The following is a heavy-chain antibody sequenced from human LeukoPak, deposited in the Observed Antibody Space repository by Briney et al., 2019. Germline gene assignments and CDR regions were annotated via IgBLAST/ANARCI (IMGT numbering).Heavy chain of an antibody. CDR1: GGSISIYR. CDR3: ARTPDDYGDYGWFDP. D-gene: IGHD4-17*01. Sequence: SETLSLTCTLSGGSISIYRWSWIRQPAGKGLEWMGRIDTSGNTNYNPSLNGRVTMSVDTSKTQFYLNLSSVTAADTAVYYCARTPDDYGDYGWFDPWGQGTLVTVSS. J-gene: IGHJ5*02. V-gene: IGHV4-4*07. CDR2: IDTSGNT.